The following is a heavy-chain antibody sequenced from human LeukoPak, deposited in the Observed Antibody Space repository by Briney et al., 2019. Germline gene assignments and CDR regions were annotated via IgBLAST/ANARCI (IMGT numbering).Heavy chain of an antibody. Sequence: GGSLRLSCAASGFTFSSKWMHWVRQSPGKWLEWVSHINSDGSNTNYADSVKGRFTISRDNAKNTLYLQLNSLRAEDTAVYYCARGGCSATSCLDYWGQGTLVTVSS. CDR3: ARGGCSATSCLDY. CDR1: GFTFSSKW. V-gene: IGHV3-74*01. CDR2: INSDGSNT. J-gene: IGHJ4*02. D-gene: IGHD2-2*01.